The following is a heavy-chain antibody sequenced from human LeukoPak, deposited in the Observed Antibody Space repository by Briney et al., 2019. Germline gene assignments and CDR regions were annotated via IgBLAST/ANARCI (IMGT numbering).Heavy chain of an antibody. Sequence: GGSLRLSCAASGFTFDDYAMHWVRQAPGKGLEWVSGTSGNGADTFYADSVRGRFTISRDNSNNTLFLLMNSLRAEDTAVYYCAKGAKRRLMDFWGQGTQVTVSS. CDR3: AKGAKRRLMDF. CDR2: TSGNGADT. CDR1: GFTFDDYA. V-gene: IGHV3-23*01. J-gene: IGHJ4*02. D-gene: IGHD2-8*01.